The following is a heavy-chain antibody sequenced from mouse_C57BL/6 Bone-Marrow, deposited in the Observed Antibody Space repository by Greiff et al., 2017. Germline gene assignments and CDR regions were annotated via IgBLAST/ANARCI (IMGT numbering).Heavy chain of an antibody. Sequence: EVQLVESGGGLVKPGGSLKLSCAASGFTFSSYAMSWVRQTPEKRLEWVATISDGGSYTYYPDNVKGRFTISRDNAKNNLYLQMSHLKSEDTAMXYCASGILLRYYWGQGTLVTVSA. CDR3: ASGILLRYY. CDR1: GFTFSSYA. D-gene: IGHD1-1*01. J-gene: IGHJ3*01. V-gene: IGHV5-4*01. CDR2: ISDGGSYT.